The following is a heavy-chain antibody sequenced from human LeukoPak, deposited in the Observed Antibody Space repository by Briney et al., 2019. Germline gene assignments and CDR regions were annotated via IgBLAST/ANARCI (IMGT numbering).Heavy chain of an antibody. CDR2: IYYSGST. CDR3: ARAITIFGVPSRFDP. V-gene: IGHV4-61*08. Sequence: SETLSLTCTVSGGSISSGDYYWSWIRQPPGKGLEWIGYIYYSGSTNYNPSLKSRVTISVDTSKKQFSLKLNSVTAADTAVYYCARAITIFGVPSRFDPWGQGTLVTVSS. J-gene: IGHJ5*02. CDR1: GGSISSGDYY. D-gene: IGHD3-3*01.